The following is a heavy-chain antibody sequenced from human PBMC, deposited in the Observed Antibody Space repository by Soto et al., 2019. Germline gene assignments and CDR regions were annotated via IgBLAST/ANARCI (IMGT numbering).Heavy chain of an antibody. Sequence: ASVKVSCKTSGYTFTSYDINCVRQASGQGLEWVGWMNTNNGYTAYAPKFQGRVTVARNTSIRTVYMELSSLRSEDTAVYYCAREWSAAGNYYGMDVWGQGTTVTVSS. V-gene: IGHV1-8*01. CDR3: AREWSAAGNYYGMDV. CDR1: GYTFTSYD. CDR2: MNTNNGYT. D-gene: IGHD6-13*01. J-gene: IGHJ6*02.